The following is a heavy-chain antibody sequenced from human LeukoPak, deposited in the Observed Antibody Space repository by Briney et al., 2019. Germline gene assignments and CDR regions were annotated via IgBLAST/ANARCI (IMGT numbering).Heavy chain of an antibody. CDR3: ARIGSFYMDV. CDR1: GGSFSGYY. CDR2: INHSGST. J-gene: IGHJ6*03. Sequence: SETLSLTCAVYGGSFSGYYRSWIRQPPGKGLEWIGEINHSGSTNDNPSLKSRVTISVDTSKNQFSLKLSSVTAADTAVYYCARIGSFYMDVWGKGTTVTVSS. V-gene: IGHV4-34*01.